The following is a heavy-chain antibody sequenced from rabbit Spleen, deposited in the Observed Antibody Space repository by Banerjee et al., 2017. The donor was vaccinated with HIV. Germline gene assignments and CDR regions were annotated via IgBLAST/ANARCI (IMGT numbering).Heavy chain of an antibody. CDR2: IYAGSSGAT. Sequence: QEQLEESGGDLVKPEGSLTLTCTASGFSFSSSYWICWVRQAPGKGLEWIACIYAGSSGATYYASWAKGRFTISKTSTTTVTLQMTSLTAADTATYFCARVNVGGSWIYRLWGQGTLVTVS. CDR3: ARVNVGGSWIYRL. J-gene: IGHJ3*01. CDR1: GFSFSSSYW. D-gene: IGHD8-1*01. V-gene: IGHV1S45*01.